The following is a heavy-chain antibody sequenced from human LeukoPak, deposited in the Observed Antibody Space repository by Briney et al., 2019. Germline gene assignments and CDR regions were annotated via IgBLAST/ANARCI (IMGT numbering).Heavy chain of an antibody. V-gene: IGHV3-23*01. CDR3: AKEFFDSQQLVPYFDY. Sequence: XGSLRLSCAASGFTFSSYAMSWVRQAPGKGLEWVSAISGSGGSTYYADSVKGRFTISRDKSKNTLYLQMNSLRAEDTAIYYCAKEFFDSQQLVPYFDYWGQGTLVTVSS. CDR1: GFTFSSYA. D-gene: IGHD6-13*01. CDR2: ISGSGGST. J-gene: IGHJ4*02.